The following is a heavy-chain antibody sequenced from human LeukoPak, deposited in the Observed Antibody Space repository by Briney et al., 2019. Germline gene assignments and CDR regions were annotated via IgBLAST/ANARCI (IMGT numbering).Heavy chain of an antibody. J-gene: IGHJ4*02. CDR2: INPNSGGT. Sequence: VSVEVSCTASGYTFTGYYMHWVRQAPGQGLEWMGWINPNSGGTNYAQKFQGRVTMTRDTSISTAYMELSRLRSDDTAVYYCARLLWFGEEDYWGQGTLVTVSS. V-gene: IGHV1-2*02. CDR3: ARLLWFGEEDY. D-gene: IGHD3-10*01. CDR1: GYTFTGYY.